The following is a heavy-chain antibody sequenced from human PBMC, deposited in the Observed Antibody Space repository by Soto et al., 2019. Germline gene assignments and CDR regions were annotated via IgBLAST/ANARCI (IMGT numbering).Heavy chain of an antibody. D-gene: IGHD3-22*01. V-gene: IGHV4-59*08. J-gene: IGHJ6*03. CDR3: ARGNTHGYYYMDV. Sequence: QVQLQESGPGLVKPSETLSLTCAVSGASMNTYYWSWIRQPPGKGLEWIGYFYYSGLTNYNPSLKCRVTISLDTSKNQFSLKLSSVTAADTAVYFCARGNTHGYYYMDVWGRWTTVTVSS. CDR2: FYYSGLT. CDR1: GASMNTYY.